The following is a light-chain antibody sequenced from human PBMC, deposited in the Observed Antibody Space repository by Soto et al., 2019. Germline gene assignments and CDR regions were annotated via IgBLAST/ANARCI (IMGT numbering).Light chain of an antibody. CDR3: QQRSYLALT. J-gene: IGKJ4*01. Sequence: EIVLTQSPATLSLSPGARATLSCRASQSVSSYLAWYQQKPGQAPRLLIYDASNRATGIPARFSGSGSGTDFTLTIGILESADSAVYDCQQRSYLALTFGGGTKVEI. CDR1: QSVSSY. V-gene: IGKV3-11*01. CDR2: DAS.